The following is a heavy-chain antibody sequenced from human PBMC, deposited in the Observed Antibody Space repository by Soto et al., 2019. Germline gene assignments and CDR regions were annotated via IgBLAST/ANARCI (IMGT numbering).Heavy chain of an antibody. CDR3: ARSQVGRTLDV. CDR2: INPSGGST. J-gene: IGHJ6*02. Sequence: SVKVSCKASRYTFTNFYIHWLRQAPGQGLEWMGIINPSGGSTTYPQKFQGRVTMTRDTSTSTVHMELITLRSEDTAVYYCARSQVGRTLDVWGPGTTVTVSS. D-gene: IGHD1-26*01. CDR1: RYTFTNFY. V-gene: IGHV1-46*01.